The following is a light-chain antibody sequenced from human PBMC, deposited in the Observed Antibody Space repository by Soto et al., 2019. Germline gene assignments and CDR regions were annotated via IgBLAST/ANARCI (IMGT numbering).Light chain of an antibody. V-gene: IGLV2-14*03. CDR2: DVN. CDR1: RSDIGAYNF. Sequence: QSVLTQPASVSGSPGQSITISCTGTRSDIGAYNFVSWYQQHPGEVPKLILYDVNVRPSGVSNRFSGSKSGNTASLTISGLQAEDEADYYCSSYTSSSTLYGFGTGTKVTVL. J-gene: IGLJ1*01. CDR3: SSYTSSSTLYG.